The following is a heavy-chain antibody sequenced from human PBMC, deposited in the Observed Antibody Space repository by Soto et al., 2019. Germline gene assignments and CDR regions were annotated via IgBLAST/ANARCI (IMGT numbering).Heavy chain of an antibody. D-gene: IGHD5-18*01. CDR2: IIPIFGTA. V-gene: IGHV1-69*12. CDR1: GGTFSSYA. CDR3: ASGGTEGQLWLSIDY. J-gene: IGHJ4*02. Sequence: QVQLVQSGAEVKKPGSSVKVSCKASGGTFSSYAISWVRQDPGQGIEWMGGIIPIFGTANYAQKFQGRVTITEDEATSTDYMELSSLRSEDTAVYYCASGGTEGQLWLSIDYWGQGTLVTVSS.